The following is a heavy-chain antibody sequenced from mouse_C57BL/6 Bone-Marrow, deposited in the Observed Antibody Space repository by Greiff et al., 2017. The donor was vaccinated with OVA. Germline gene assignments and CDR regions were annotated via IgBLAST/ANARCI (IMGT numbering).Heavy chain of an antibody. Sequence: QVQLKQSGAELVRPGASVTLSCKASGYTFTDYEMHWVKQTPVHGLEWIGAIDPETGGTAYNQKFKGTAILTADKSSSTAYMELRSLTSEDSAVYYCTSSFYPAWFAYWGQGTLVTVSA. CDR2: IDPETGGT. CDR3: TSSFYPAWFAY. J-gene: IGHJ3*01. D-gene: IGHD2-1*01. CDR1: GYTFTDYE. V-gene: IGHV1-15*01.